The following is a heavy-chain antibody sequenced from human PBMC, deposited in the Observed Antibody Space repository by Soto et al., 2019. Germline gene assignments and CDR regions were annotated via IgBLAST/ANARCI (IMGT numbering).Heavy chain of an antibody. Sequence: QVQLQESGPGLVNPSGTLSLTCAVSGGSISSDNWWSWVRQPPGKGLEWIGEIYHSGGTHYNPSLKSRVTISVDKSKNLISLELSSVSAADTAVYFCARHGGFSFDSWGQGTLVTVSS. D-gene: IGHD3-3*01. J-gene: IGHJ4*02. CDR2: IYHSGGT. V-gene: IGHV4-4*02. CDR3: ARHGGFSFDS. CDR1: GGSISSDNW.